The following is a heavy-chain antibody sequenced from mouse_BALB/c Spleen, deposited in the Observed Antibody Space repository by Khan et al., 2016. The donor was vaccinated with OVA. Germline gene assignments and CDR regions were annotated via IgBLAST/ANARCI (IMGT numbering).Heavy chain of an antibody. J-gene: IGHJ3*01. Sequence: EVELVESGGDLVKPGGSLKLSCAASGFTFSTYGMSWVRQTPDKRLGWVATVSTGGHYTYYPDTVKGRFTISRDNAKNTLYLQMSSLKSEDTAMFYCARLAYYYDSEGFAYWGQGTLVTVSA. V-gene: IGHV5-6*01. D-gene: IGHD1-1*01. CDR3: ARLAYYYDSEGFAY. CDR2: VSTGGHYT. CDR1: GFTFSTYG.